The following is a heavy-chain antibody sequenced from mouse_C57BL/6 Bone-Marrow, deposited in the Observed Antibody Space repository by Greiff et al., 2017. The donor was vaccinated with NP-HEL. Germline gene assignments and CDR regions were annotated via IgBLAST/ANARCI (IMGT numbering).Heavy chain of an antibody. CDR1: GYTFTSYG. CDR3: ARDYGSSWDY. Sequence: QVQLQQSGAELARPGASVKLSCKASGYTFTSYGISWVKQRTGQGLEWIGEIYPRSGNTYYNEKFKGNATLTADKSSSTASMDLRSLTSEDSAVYFCARDYGSSWDYWGQGTTLTVSS. D-gene: IGHD1-1*01. J-gene: IGHJ2*01. V-gene: IGHV1-81*01. CDR2: IYPRSGNT.